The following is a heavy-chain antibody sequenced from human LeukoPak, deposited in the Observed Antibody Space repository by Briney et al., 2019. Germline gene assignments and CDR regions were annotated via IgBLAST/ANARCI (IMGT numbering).Heavy chain of an antibody. V-gene: IGHV3-30*18. CDR1: GFTFSSYG. D-gene: IGHD3-10*01. CDR2: ISYDGSNK. Sequence: GGSLRLSCAASGFTFSSYGMHRVRQAPGKGLEWVAVISYDGSNKYYADSVKGRFTISRDNSKNTLYLQMNSLRAEDTAVYYCAKPYYGSGSYNWFDPWGQGTLVTVSS. J-gene: IGHJ5*02. CDR3: AKPYYGSGSYNWFDP.